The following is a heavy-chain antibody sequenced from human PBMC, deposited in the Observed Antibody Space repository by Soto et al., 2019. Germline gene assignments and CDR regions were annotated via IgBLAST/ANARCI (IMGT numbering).Heavy chain of an antibody. J-gene: IGHJ6*03. Sequence: PGKSLKISCKGSGYSFNTYWIGWVRQMPGKGLEWMGIIYPADSDTRYSPSFQGQVTMSADKSISTAYLQWSSLKASDTATYYCARGSPSYSYHYIDVWGKGTTVTVSS. CDR3: ARGSPSYSYHYIDV. V-gene: IGHV5-51*03. D-gene: IGHD3-10*01. CDR2: IYPADSDT. CDR1: GYSFNTYW.